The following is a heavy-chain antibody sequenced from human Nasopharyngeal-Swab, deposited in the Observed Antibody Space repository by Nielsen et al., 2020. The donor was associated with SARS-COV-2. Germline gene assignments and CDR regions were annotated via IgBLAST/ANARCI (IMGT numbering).Heavy chain of an antibody. Sequence: SETLSLTCIVSGGSVSSGSYYWSWIRQPPGKGLEWIGYIYYSGSTNYNPSLKSRVTISVDTSKNQFSPKLSSVTAADTAVYYCARAQRYCSGGSCYFSSSYYFDYWGQGTLVTVSS. D-gene: IGHD2-15*01. V-gene: IGHV4-61*01. CDR2: IYYSGST. J-gene: IGHJ4*02. CDR3: ARAQRYCSGGSCYFSSSYYFDY. CDR1: GGSVSSGSYY.